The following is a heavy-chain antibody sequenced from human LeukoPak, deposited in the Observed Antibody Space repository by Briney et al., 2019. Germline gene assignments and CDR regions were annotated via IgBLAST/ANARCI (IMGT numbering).Heavy chain of an antibody. D-gene: IGHD5-24*01. CDR1: GGSISSYY. CDR2: IYSSGST. Sequence: SETLSLTCSVSGGSISSYYWSWIRQPPGKGLEWIGYIYSSGSTNYDPSLKSRVTISVDTSKNQLSLKMSSVTAADTAVYYCATRRDGYNNWYFDLWGRGNLVTVSS. V-gene: IGHV4-59*13. J-gene: IGHJ2*01. CDR3: ATRRDGYNNWYFDL.